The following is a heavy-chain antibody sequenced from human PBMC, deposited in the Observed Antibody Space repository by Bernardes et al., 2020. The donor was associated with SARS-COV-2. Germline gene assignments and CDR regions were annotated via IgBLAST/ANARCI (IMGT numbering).Heavy chain of an antibody. D-gene: IGHD1-26*01. CDR2: ISYDGSNK. J-gene: IGHJ4*02. Sequence: GGSLRLSCAASGFTFSSYAMHWVRQAPGKGLEWVAVISYDGSNKYYADSVKGRFTISRDNSKNTLYLQMNSLRAEDTAVYYCALPHSGSYFSYFDYWGQGTLVTVSS. V-gene: IGHV3-30-3*01. CDR1: GFTFSSYA. CDR3: ALPHSGSYFSYFDY.